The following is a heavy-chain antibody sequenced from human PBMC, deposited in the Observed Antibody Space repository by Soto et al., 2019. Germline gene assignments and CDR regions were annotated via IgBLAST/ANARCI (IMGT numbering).Heavy chain of an antibody. J-gene: IGHJ4*02. CDR1: GGTFSSYA. D-gene: IGHD1-1*01. CDR3: AREASEVLL. CDR2: IIPIFGTA. Sequence: SSLKVSCKASGGTFSSYAISWVRQAPGQGLDWMGGIIPIFGTANYAQKFQGRVTITADESTSTAYMELSSLRSEETAVYYCAREASEVLLWGQGTLVTVSS. V-gene: IGHV1-69*13.